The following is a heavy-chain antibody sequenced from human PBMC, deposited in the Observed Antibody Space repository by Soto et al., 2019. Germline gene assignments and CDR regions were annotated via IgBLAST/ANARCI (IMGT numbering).Heavy chain of an antibody. D-gene: IGHD4-17*01. J-gene: IGHJ4*02. Sequence: QITLKESGPTLVKPTQTLTLTCTFSGFSLSTSGVGVGWIRQPPGKALEWLALIYWDDDKRYSPTLKSRLTITEDTSKNQVVLTMTNMDPVDTATYYCAHRQRTVYVDYWGQGTLVTVSS. V-gene: IGHV2-5*02. CDR1: GFSLSTSGVG. CDR3: AHRQRTVYVDY. CDR2: IYWDDDK.